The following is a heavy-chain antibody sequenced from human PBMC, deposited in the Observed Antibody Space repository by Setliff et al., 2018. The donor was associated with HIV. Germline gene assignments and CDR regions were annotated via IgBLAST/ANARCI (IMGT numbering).Heavy chain of an antibody. CDR1: GGSITGYY. CDR3: ARVNALIRAPN. V-gene: IGHV4-59*01. Sequence: KPSETLSLTCTVSGGSITGYYWSWVRQPPGKGLEWIGYIFYSGTTNYSPSLNSRATISVDTSKNSFSLRLSSVTAADTAVYYCARVNALIRAPNWGRGTQVTVSS. CDR2: IFYSGTT. J-gene: IGHJ4*02.